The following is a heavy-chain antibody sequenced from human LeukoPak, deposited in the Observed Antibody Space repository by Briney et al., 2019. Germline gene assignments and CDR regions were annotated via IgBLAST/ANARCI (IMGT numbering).Heavy chain of an antibody. J-gene: IGHJ4*02. D-gene: IGHD5-18*01. Sequence: GESLKISCKGSGYTFTDYWVAWVRQMPGKGLEWMGTIYPGDSDTKYSPSFQGQVTISADKSISTAYLQWSSLKASDTAMYYCARHISSYGYSDYWGQGTLVTVSS. V-gene: IGHV5-51*01. CDR3: ARHISSYGYSDY. CDR2: IYPGDSDT. CDR1: GYTFTDYW.